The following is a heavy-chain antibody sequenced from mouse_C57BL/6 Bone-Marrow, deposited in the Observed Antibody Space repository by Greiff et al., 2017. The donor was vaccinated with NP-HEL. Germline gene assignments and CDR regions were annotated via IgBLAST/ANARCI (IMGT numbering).Heavy chain of an antibody. J-gene: IGHJ4*01. Sequence: EVQVVESEGGLVQPGSSMKLSCPASGFTFSDYSMAWVRQVLEKGLEWVANINYDGSSTSYLDSLKSRFIISRDNAKNILYLQMSSLKSEDTATYYCAREGGLRRRTYAMDYWGQGTSVTVSS. CDR2: INYDGSST. V-gene: IGHV5-16*01. CDR3: AREGGLRRRTYAMDY. CDR1: GFTFSDYS. D-gene: IGHD2-4*01.